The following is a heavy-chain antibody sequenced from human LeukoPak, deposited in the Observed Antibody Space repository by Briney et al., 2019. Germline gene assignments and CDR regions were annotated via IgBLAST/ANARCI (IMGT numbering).Heavy chain of an antibody. J-gene: IGHJ4*02. CDR2: IYYSGST. V-gene: IGHV4-59*01. D-gene: IGHD3-10*01. Sequence: SETLSLTCTVSGGSISSYYWSWIRQPPGKGLEWIGYIYYSGSTNYHPSLKSRVTISVDTSKNQFSLKLSSVTAADTAVYYCARERNYYGSGSYPDYWGQGTLVTVSS. CDR3: ARERNYYGSGSYPDY. CDR1: GGSISSYY.